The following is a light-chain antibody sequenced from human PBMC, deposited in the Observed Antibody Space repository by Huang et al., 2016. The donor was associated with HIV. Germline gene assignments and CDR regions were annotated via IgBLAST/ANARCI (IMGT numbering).Light chain of an antibody. CDR3: QQSYSTHWT. CDR1: QSISTY. CDR2: AAS. J-gene: IGKJ1*01. Sequence: DIQMTQSPSSLSASVGDRVTITCRESQSISTYLNWYQQKPGTAPKLLIYAASSLQSGVPARFSGSGSGTDFTLTISSLQPEDFATYYCQQSYSTHWTFGQGTKVEIK. V-gene: IGKV1-39*01.